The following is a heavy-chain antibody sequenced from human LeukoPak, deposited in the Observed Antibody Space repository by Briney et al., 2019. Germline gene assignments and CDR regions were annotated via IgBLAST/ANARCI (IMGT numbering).Heavy chain of an antibody. D-gene: IGHD5-12*01. Sequence: GGSLRLSCAASGFTLSSYDMHWVRQAPGKGLEWVAVISYDGSNKYYADSVKGRFTISRDNSKNTVYLQMNSLRVEDTAIYYCARGSGFETGDYWGQGTLVTVSS. CDR2: ISYDGSNK. CDR1: GFTLSSYD. CDR3: ARGSGFETGDY. V-gene: IGHV3-30*03. J-gene: IGHJ4*02.